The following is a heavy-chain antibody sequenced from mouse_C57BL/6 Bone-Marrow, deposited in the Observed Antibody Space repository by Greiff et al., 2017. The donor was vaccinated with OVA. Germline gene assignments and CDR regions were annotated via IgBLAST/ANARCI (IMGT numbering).Heavy chain of an antibody. V-gene: IGHV14-4*01. Sequence: VQLQQSGAELVRPGASVKLSCTASGFNIKDDYMHWVKQRPEQGLEWIGWIDPENGDTEYASKFQGKATITADTPSSTAYLQLSSLTSEDTAVYYCTSYGNFDYWGQGTTLTVSS. CDR1: GFNIKDDY. CDR2: IDPENGDT. J-gene: IGHJ2*01. CDR3: TSYGNFDY. D-gene: IGHD2-1*01.